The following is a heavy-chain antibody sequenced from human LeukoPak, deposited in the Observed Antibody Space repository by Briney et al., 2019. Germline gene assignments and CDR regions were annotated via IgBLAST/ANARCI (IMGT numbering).Heavy chain of an antibody. CDR1: GFIVSGDF. V-gene: IGHV3-53*01. CDR2: IYSDGST. D-gene: IGHD1-26*01. CDR3: ARARGRGRDSPWFDY. J-gene: IGHJ4*02. Sequence: GGSLRLSCAASGFIVSGDFISWVRQARGKGLEWVSVIYSDGSTYYADSVKGLFTISRDNSKTTLDLQMTGLRAEDTAVSYCARARGRGRDSPWFDYWGQGTLVTVSS.